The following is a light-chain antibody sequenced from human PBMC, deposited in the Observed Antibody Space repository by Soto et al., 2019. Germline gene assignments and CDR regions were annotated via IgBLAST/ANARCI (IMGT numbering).Light chain of an antibody. J-gene: IGLJ2*01. CDR1: SSDVGAYHS. CDR2: DVS. CDR3: TSFTDTGTVI. Sequence: QSALTQPASVSGSPGQSFTISCTGTSSDVGAYHSVSWYQQHPCKAPKLIIFDVSNRPSGVSDRFSGSKSGNTASLTISGLQAEDEADYYCTSFTDTGTVIFGGGTKVTVL. V-gene: IGLV2-14*03.